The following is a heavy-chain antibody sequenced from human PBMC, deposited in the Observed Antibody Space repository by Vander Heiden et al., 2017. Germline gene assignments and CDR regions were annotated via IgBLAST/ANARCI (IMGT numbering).Heavy chain of an antibody. V-gene: IGHV3-33*01. CDR1: GFTFSSYG. D-gene: IGHD6-19*01. Sequence: QVQLVESGGGVVQPGRSLRLSCAASGFTFSSYGMHWVRQAPGKGLEWVAVIWDDGSNKYYADSVKGRFTISRDNSKNTLYLQMNSLRAEDTAVYYCARSATSGWSYFDYWGQGTLVTVSS. J-gene: IGHJ4*01. CDR3: ARSATSGWSYFDY. CDR2: IWDDGSNK.